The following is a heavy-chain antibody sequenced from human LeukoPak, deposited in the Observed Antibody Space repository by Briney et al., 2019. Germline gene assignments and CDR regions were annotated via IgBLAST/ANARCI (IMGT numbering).Heavy chain of an antibody. J-gene: IGHJ5*02. CDR3: AKVGNSGYDSGWFDP. Sequence: GGSLRLSCAASGFTFSSYAMSWVRQAPGKGLEWVSAISGSGGSTYYADSVKGRFTISRDNPKNTLYLQMNSLRAEDTAVYYCAKVGNSGYDSGWFDPWGQGTLVTVSS. D-gene: IGHD5-12*01. V-gene: IGHV3-23*01. CDR2: ISGSGGST. CDR1: GFTFSSYA.